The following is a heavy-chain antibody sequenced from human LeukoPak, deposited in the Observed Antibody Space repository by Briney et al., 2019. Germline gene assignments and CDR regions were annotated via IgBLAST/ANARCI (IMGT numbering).Heavy chain of an antibody. J-gene: IGHJ2*01. CDR3: ARLQYYYGSGSYGTRHWYFDL. CDR1: GGSFSGYY. D-gene: IGHD3-10*01. CDR2: INHSGST. V-gene: IGHV4-34*01. Sequence: SETLSLTCAVYGGSFSGYYWSWIRQPPGKGLEWIGEINHSGSTNYNPSLKSRVTISVDTSKNQFSLKLSPVTAADTAVYYCARLQYYYGSGSYGTRHWYFDLWGRGTLVTVSS.